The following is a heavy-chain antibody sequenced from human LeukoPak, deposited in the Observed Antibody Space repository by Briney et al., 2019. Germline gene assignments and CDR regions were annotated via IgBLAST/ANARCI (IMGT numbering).Heavy chain of an antibody. CDR1: GGSISSNSFY. V-gene: IGHV4-39*01. J-gene: IGHJ5*02. CDR3: ARNRYYYGSGNYGVPNWFDP. D-gene: IGHD3-10*01. Sequence: PSETLSLTCTVSGGSISSNSFYWGWIRQPPGKGLEWIGSIYYSGSTYYNPSLKSRVTISVDTSKNQSSLKLSSVTVADTAVYYCARNRYYYGSGNYGVPNWFDPWGQGTLVTVSS. CDR2: IYYSGST.